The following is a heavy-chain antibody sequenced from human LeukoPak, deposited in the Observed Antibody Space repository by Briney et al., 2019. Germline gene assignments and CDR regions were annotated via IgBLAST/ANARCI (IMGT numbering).Heavy chain of an antibody. CDR3: ARGDWGMYYFDY. CDR2: IWYDGSNK. J-gene: IGHJ4*02. D-gene: IGHD7-27*01. CDR1: GFTFSSYG. Sequence: GGSLRLSCAASGFTFSSYGMHWVRQAPGKGLDWVAFIWYDGSNKYHTDSVKGRFTISRDTSKNTVYLQMNSLRVEDTAMYYCARGDWGMYYFDYWGQGTLVTVSS. V-gene: IGHV3-30*02.